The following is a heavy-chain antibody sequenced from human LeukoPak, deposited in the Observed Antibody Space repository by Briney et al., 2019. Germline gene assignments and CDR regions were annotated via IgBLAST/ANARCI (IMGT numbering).Heavy chain of an antibody. D-gene: IGHD3-22*01. CDR2: MNPNSGNT. Sequence: ASVKVSCKASGYTFTSFDINWVRQATGQGLEWMGWMNPNSGNTGYAQKFQGRVTITRNTSISTAYMELSSLRSEDTAVYYCARVSEDSSGYRPFDYWGQGTLVTVSS. J-gene: IGHJ4*02. CDR1: GYTFTSFD. CDR3: ARVSEDSSGYRPFDY. V-gene: IGHV1-8*03.